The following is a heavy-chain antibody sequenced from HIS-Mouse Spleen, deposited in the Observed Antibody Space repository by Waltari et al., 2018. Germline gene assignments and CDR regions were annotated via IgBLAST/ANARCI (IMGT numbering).Heavy chain of an antibody. D-gene: IGHD6-19*01. J-gene: IGHJ3*02. CDR1: GFTFSSYA. Sequence: QVQLVESGGGVVQPGRSLRLSCAASGFTFSSYAMHWVRQAPGKVLGWVEVISYEGSNKDYADSVKGRFTISRDNSKNTLYLQMNSLRAEDTAVYYCARVNGIAVAGTDAFDIWGQGTMVTVSS. V-gene: IGHV3-30-3*01. CDR3: ARVNGIAVAGTDAFDI. CDR2: ISYEGSNK.